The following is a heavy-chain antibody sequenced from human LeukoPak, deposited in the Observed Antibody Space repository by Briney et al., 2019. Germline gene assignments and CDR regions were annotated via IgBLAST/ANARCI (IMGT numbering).Heavy chain of an antibody. CDR2: INWNGGST. V-gene: IGHV3-20*01. D-gene: IGHD5-12*01. CDR1: GFTFSSYA. CDR3: ARDRSWLRPPSHYYYGMDV. J-gene: IGHJ6*02. Sequence: GGSLRLSCAASGFTFSSYAMSWVRHAPGKGLEWVSGINWNGGSTGYADSVKGRFTISRDNAKNSLYLQMNSLRAEDTALYHCARDRSWLRPPSHYYYGMDVWGQGTTVTVSS.